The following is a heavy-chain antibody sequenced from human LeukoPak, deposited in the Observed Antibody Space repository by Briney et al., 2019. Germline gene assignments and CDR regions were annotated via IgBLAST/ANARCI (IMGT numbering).Heavy chain of an antibody. V-gene: IGHV3-9*01. D-gene: IGHD3-9*01. Sequence: GGSLRLSCAASGFTFDDYAMHWVRQAPGKGLEWVSGISWNSGSIGYADSVKGRFTISRDNAKNSLYLQMNNLRAEDTAIYYCAKAANYDILTGYYLDYWGQGNLVTVSS. CDR2: ISWNSGSI. CDR1: GFTFDDYA. CDR3: AKAANYDILTGYYLDY. J-gene: IGHJ4*02.